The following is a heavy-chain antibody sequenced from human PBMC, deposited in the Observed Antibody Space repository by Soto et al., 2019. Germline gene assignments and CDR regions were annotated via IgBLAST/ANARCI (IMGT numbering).Heavy chain of an antibody. CDR3: ARRPTGSGSSFFDY. D-gene: IGHD3-10*01. Sequence: SETLSLTCTVSAGSITSDEYYWNWIRYRPGKGLEWIGFIHHTGSTFYNPSLESRASISIDTSESQFSLNQASVTVADTAVYYCARRPTGSGSSFFDYWGPGTLVTVSS. CDR1: AGSITSDEYY. CDR2: IHHTGST. J-gene: IGHJ4*02. V-gene: IGHV4-31*03.